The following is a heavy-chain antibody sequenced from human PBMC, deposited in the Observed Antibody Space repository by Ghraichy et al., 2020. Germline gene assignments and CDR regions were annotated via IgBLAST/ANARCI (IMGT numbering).Heavy chain of an antibody. Sequence: GGSLRLSCAASGFAFSGYHMTWIRQAPGKGLEWLSYMTNGGSTIDYADSVKGRFTISRDNAKNSLYLQMNSLRAEDTAVYYCARDRWSGSTALYFDLWGRGTLVTVSS. D-gene: IGHD3-3*01. CDR1: GFAFSGYH. CDR2: MTNGGSTI. J-gene: IGHJ2*01. CDR3: ARDRWSGSTALYFDL. V-gene: IGHV3-11*01.